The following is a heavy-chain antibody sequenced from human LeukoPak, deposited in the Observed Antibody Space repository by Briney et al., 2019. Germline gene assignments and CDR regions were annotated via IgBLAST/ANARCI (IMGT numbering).Heavy chain of an antibody. CDR1: GVSIANTFYY. V-gene: IGHV4-61*02. Sequence: SETLSLTCTVSGVSIANTFYYWNWLRQPVGKGLEWIGRIYTTGSTNYNPSLKSRVTISLDTARNQFSLKLSSVTAADTAVYYCARRQDGHDYWGQGTLVAVSS. CDR3: ARRQDGHDY. J-gene: IGHJ4*02. CDR2: IYTTGST.